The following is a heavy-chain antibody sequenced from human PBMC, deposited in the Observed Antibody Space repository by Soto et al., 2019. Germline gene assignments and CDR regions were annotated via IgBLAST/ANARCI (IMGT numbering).Heavy chain of an antibody. CDR3: AKSGHWKPNYFDY. CDR2: ISRDGSST. D-gene: IGHD1-1*01. CDR1: GFTFSSYW. Sequence: GGSLRLSCVASGFTFSSYWMHWVRQAPGKGLVWVSRISRDGSSTTYADSVKGRFTISRDNAKNTLYLQMNSLRAEDTAVYYCAKSGHWKPNYFDYWGQGTLVTVSS. J-gene: IGHJ4*02. V-gene: IGHV3-74*01.